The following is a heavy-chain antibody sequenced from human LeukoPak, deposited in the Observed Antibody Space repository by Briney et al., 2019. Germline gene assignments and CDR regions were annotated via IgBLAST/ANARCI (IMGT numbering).Heavy chain of an antibody. J-gene: IGHJ4*02. D-gene: IGHD6-25*01. Sequence: GGSLRLSCAASGFTFSSYAMHWVRQAPGKGLEWVAVISYDGSNKYYADSVKGRFTISRDNSKNTRYLQMNSLRAEDTAVYYCAKGGGYSSVNEIDYWGQGTLVTVSS. CDR2: ISYDGSNK. CDR3: AKGGGYSSVNEIDY. CDR1: GFTFSSYA. V-gene: IGHV3-30*04.